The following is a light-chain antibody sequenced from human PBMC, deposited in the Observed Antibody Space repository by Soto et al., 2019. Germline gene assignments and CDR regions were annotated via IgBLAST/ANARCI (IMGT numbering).Light chain of an antibody. J-gene: IGLJ1*01. Sequence: QSVLTHPPSASGTPGQRVTISCSGSSSNIGSNTVSWYQQFPGTAPKLLIYSNNQRPSGVPDRFSGSKSGTSASLAISGLQSEDETDYYCAAWDDSLNGYVFGTGTKLTVL. CDR1: SSNIGSNT. CDR2: SNN. V-gene: IGLV1-44*01. CDR3: AAWDDSLNGYV.